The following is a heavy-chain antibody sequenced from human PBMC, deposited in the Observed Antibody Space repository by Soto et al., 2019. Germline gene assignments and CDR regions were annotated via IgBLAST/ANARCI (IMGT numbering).Heavy chain of an antibody. V-gene: IGHV1-2*02. D-gene: IGHD3-22*01. CDR1: GYTFTGPY. CDR3: ARDFKTDSPGVDV. Sequence: QVQLVQSGAEVKKPGASVKVSCKASGYTFTGPYIHWVRQAPGQGLEWMGCINPSTGDTNFAQRFQGRVTMTRDTSISTVYIELNSLRSDDTGMYYCARDFKTDSPGVDVWGQGTAVTVSS. J-gene: IGHJ6*02. CDR2: INPSTGDT.